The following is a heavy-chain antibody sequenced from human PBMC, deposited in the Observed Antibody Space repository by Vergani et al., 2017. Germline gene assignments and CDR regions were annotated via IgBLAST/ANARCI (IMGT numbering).Heavy chain of an antibody. Sequence: QVQLVESEGGVVQPGRSLTLSCVASGFTFSSHGMHWVRQAPGKGLEWVAVIWYDGSNKYYGDSVKGRFTISRDNSKNTLYLKMNSLRVENTAVDYCARWGNEKRLDSWGKGTLVTVSS. D-gene: IGHD1-1*01. CDR1: GFTFSSHG. J-gene: IGHJ5*01. CDR3: ARWGNEKRLDS. V-gene: IGHV3-33*01. CDR2: IWYDGSNK.